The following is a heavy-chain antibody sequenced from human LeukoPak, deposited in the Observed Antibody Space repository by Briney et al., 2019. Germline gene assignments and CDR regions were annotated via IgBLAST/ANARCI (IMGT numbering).Heavy chain of an antibody. D-gene: IGHD2-2*01. J-gene: IGHJ3*02. Sequence: SETLSLTCTVSGGSISSYYWSWIRQPPGKGLEWIGYIYYSGSTNYNPSLKSRVTISVDTSKNQFSLKLSSVTAADTAVYYCARVNYCSSTSCPAGGAFDIWGQGTMVTVSS. CDR1: GGSISSYY. CDR2: IYYSGST. CDR3: ARVNYCSSTSCPAGGAFDI. V-gene: IGHV4-59*12.